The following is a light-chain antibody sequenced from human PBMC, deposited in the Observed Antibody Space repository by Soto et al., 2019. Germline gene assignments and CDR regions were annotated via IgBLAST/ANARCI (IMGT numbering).Light chain of an antibody. Sequence: QSALTQPASVSGSHGQSITISCTGTSNDVGGYNLVSWFQQHPGKAPKLMISEVNKRPSGVSNRFSGSKSANTASLTISGLQAEDEADYYCCSHVGGSSPQWVFGGGTKVTVL. CDR2: EVN. V-gene: IGLV2-23*02. CDR3: CSHVGGSSPQWV. J-gene: IGLJ3*02. CDR1: SNDVGGYNL.